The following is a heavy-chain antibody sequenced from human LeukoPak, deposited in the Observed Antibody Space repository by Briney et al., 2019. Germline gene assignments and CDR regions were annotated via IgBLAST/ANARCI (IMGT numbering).Heavy chain of an antibody. V-gene: IGHV4-59*08. D-gene: IGHD1-1*01. CDR3: ATGTTYPYYYGMDV. Sequence: SETLSLTCTVSGGSISSYYWSWIRQPPGKGPEWIGYIYYSGSTSYNPSLKSRVTISVDTSKNQFSLKLSSVTAADTAVYYCATGTTYPYYYGMDVWGQGTTVTVSS. CDR2: IYYSGST. CDR1: GGSISSYY. J-gene: IGHJ6*02.